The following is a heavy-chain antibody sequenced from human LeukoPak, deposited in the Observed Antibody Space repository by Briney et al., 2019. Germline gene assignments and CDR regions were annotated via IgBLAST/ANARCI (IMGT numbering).Heavy chain of an antibody. CDR2: IYHSGST. J-gene: IGHJ4*02. CDR1: GYSISSGYY. D-gene: IGHD3-22*01. Sequence: SETLSLTCTVSGYSISSGYYWGWIRQPPGKGLEWIGSIYHSGSTYYNPSLKSRVTISVDTSKNQFSLKLSSVTAADTAVYYCARASYYYDSSAFDYWGQGTLVTVFS. CDR3: ARASYYYDSSAFDY. V-gene: IGHV4-38-2*02.